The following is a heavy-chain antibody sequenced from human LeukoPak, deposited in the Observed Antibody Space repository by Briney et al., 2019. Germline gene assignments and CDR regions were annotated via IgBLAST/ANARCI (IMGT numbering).Heavy chain of an antibody. V-gene: IGHV4-31*03. Sequence: TLCLTCTVSGGTISSDGITWSWIRPRTGLGLVWIGYIYYSVSTYYNPSLKSRVTIAVGTSKNQFSLKLSSVTAADTAVYYCARGYVSGSFLDYWGQGTLVTVSS. CDR3: ARGYVSGSFLDY. CDR2: IYYSVST. D-gene: IGHD3-10*01. J-gene: IGHJ4*02. CDR1: GGTISSDGIT.